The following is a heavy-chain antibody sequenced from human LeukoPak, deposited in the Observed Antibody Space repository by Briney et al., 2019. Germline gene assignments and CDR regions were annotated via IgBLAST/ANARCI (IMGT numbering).Heavy chain of an antibody. CDR3: ARGFYDYVWGSYRNWFDP. V-gene: IGHV4-34*01. CDR2: INHSGST. CDR1: GGSFSGYY. Sequence: SETLSLTCAVYGGSFSGYYWSWIRQPPGKGLEWIGEINHSGSTNYNPSLKSRVTISVDTSKNQFSLKLGSVTAADTAVYYCARGFYDYVWGSYRNWFDPWGQGTLVTVSS. J-gene: IGHJ5*02. D-gene: IGHD3-16*02.